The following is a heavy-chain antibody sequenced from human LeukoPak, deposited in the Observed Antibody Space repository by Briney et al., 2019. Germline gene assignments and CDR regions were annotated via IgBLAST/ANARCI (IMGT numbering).Heavy chain of an antibody. CDR3: ARDPRYCSSSTCYAYFDY. V-gene: IGHV1-2*02. D-gene: IGHD2-2*01. CDR1: GGTFSSYA. J-gene: IGHJ4*02. CDR2: MNPKSGGT. Sequence: ASVKVSCKASGGTFSSYAISWVRQAPGQGLEWMGWMNPKSGGTNYAQKFQDRVTMTRDTSISTVYMELSRLRSDDTAVYYCARDPRYCSSSTCYAYFDYWGQGTLVTVSS.